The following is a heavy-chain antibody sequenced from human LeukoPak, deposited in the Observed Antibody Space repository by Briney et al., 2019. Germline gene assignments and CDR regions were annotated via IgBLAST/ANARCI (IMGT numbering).Heavy chain of an antibody. D-gene: IGHD6-19*01. CDR3: AKDLRKWLVHGNWFVP. Sequence: GGSLRLSCAASGFTFSSYAMSWVRQAPGKGLEWVSAISGSGGSTYYADSVKAPFTISRDNSKNTLYLQMNSLRAEATAVYYCAKDLRKWLVHGNWFVPWGQGTLVTVSS. CDR2: ISGSGGST. J-gene: IGHJ5*02. V-gene: IGHV3-23*01. CDR1: GFTFSSYA.